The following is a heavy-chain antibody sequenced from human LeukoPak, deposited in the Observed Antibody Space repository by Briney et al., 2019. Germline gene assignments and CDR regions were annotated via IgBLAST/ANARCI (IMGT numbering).Heavy chain of an antibody. J-gene: IGHJ4*02. CDR1: GYTFTGSY. CDR2: TNPSTGGT. Sequence: ASVTVSCKTSGYTFTGSYLHWARQVPGQGLEWMGWTNPSTGGTKSAQQFEGRVTMTRDTSNTTGYLELRSLRLDDTATYYCARGGAFCSITTCHEFDHWGQGTLVIVSS. CDR3: ARGGAFCSITTCHEFDH. D-gene: IGHD2-2*01. V-gene: IGHV1-2*02.